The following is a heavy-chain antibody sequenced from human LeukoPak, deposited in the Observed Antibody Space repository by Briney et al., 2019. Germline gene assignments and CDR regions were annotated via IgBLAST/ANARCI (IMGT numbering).Heavy chain of an antibody. CDR1: GYTFTGYY. CDR2: IKPNSGAT. CDR3: ARVERYCSSTSCYGTNYFDY. V-gene: IGHV1-2*02. D-gene: IGHD2-2*01. J-gene: IGHJ4*02. Sequence: ASVKVSCKASGYTFTGYYMHWVRQAPGQGLEWMGWIKPNSGATNYAQKFQGRVTMTRDTSISTAYMELSRLRSDDTAVYYCARVERYCSSTSCYGTNYFDYWGQGTLVTVSS.